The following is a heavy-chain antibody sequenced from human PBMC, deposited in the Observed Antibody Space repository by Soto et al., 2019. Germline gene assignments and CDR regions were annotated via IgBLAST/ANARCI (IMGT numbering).Heavy chain of an antibody. V-gene: IGHV4-31*03. D-gene: IGHD2-2*02. CDR2: IYYSGST. J-gene: IGHJ5*02. CDR1: GGSISSGGYY. Sequence: SETLSLTCTVSGGSISSGGYYWSWIHQHPGKGLEWIGYIYYSGSTYYNPSLKSRVTISVDTSKNQFSLKLSSVTAADTAVYYCARGIFGPAAIGGNWFDPWGQGTLVTVSS. CDR3: ARGIFGPAAIGGNWFDP.